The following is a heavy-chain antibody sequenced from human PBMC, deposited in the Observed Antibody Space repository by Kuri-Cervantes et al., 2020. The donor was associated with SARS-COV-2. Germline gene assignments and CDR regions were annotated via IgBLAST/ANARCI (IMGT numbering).Heavy chain of an antibody. CDR2: ISSSGSTI. CDR1: GFTFSSYE. V-gene: IGHV3-48*03. CDR3: ARDSFVPAAPNYYYYGMDV. J-gene: IGHJ6*02. Sequence: GESLKISCAASGFTFSSYEMNWVRQAPGKGLEWVSYISSSGSTIYYADSVKGRFTISRDNAKNSLYLQMNSLRAEDTAVYYCARDSFVPAAPNYYYYGMDVWGQGTTVTVSS. D-gene: IGHD2-2*01.